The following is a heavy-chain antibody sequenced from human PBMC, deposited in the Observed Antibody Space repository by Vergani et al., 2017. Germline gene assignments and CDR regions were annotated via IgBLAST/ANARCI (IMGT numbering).Heavy chain of an antibody. Sequence: QVQLQESGPGLVKPSQTLSLTCTVSGGSISSGGYYWSWLRQHPGKGLEWIGYIYYSGSTYYNPSLTSRVTISVDTSKNQFSLKLSSVTAADTAVYYCARELPDYGDLKGAGGFDYWGQGTLVTVSS. D-gene: IGHD4-17*01. CDR1: GGSISSGGYY. CDR3: ARELPDYGDLKGAGGFDY. J-gene: IGHJ4*02. V-gene: IGHV4-31*03. CDR2: IYYSGST.